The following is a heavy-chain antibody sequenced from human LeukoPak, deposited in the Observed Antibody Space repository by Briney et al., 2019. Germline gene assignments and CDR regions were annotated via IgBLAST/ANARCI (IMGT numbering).Heavy chain of an antibody. CDR2: IWYDGSNK. V-gene: IGHV3-33*08. D-gene: IGHD6-6*01. CDR3: ARDSSSSWVY. J-gene: IGHJ4*02. CDR1: GFTFSNFD. Sequence: PGGSLRLSCAASGFTFSNFDMHWVRQAPGKGLEWVAVIWYDGSNKYYADSVKGRFTISRDNSKNTLYLQMNSLRAEDTAVYYCARDSSSSWVYWGQGTLVTVSS.